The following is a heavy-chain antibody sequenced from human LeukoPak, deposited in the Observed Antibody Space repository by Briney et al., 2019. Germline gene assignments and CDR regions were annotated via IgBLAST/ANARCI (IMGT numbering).Heavy chain of an antibody. V-gene: IGHV1-3*02. CDR3: ARNYDDGDYLFDY. CDR2: SNAGNGDT. Sequence: EASVKVSCKASGYTLTGYIIHWVRQAPGQRLEWLGWSNAGNGDTKYSQEFQGRVTITKDTSASTAYMELSRLRSDDTAVYYCARNYDDGDYLFDYWGQGTLVSVSS. D-gene: IGHD4-17*01. CDR1: GYTLTGYI. J-gene: IGHJ4*02.